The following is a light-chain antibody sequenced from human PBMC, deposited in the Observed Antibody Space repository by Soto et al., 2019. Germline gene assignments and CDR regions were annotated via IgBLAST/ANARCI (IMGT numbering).Light chain of an antibody. J-gene: IGLJ1*01. V-gene: IGLV8-61*01. CDR2: STN. CDR1: SGSVSTSYY. CDR3: VLYMGSGISV. Sequence: QTVVAQEPSFSVSPGGTVTLTCGLGSGSVSTSYYPSWYQQTPGQAPRTLIYSTNTRSSGVPDRFSGSILGNKAALTITGAQADDESDYYCVLYMGSGISVFGTGTKVTVL.